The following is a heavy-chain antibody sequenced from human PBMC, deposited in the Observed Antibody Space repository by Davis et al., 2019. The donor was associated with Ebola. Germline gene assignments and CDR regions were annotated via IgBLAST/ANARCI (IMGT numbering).Heavy chain of an antibody. V-gene: IGHV5-51*01. CDR3: ARLVSRVTVASTRFAES. D-gene: IGHD2-15*01. J-gene: IGHJ5*02. CDR2: IYPDDSDT. Sequence: GESLKISCKGSCFLFSTQWVGWVRQMPGKGLEWMGIIYPDDSDTRYNPSLQGQVTISADKSISTAYLQWSSLRASDTGMYYCARLVSRVTVASTRFAESWGQGTLVTVSS. CDR1: CFLFSTQW.